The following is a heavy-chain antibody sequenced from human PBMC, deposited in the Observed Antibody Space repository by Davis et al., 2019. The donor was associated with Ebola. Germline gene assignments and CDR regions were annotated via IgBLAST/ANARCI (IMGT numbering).Heavy chain of an antibody. D-gene: IGHD3-10*01. V-gene: IGHV2-70*17. Sequence: SGPTLVKPTQTLTLTCTFSGFSLTTREMCVSWVRQPPGGALEWLARIDWDDEKFYSTSLKTRLTISKDTTRNQVVLTMTNMDPVDTATYYCARVGFRSGNRAAEYIQHWGQGTLVTVSS. J-gene: IGHJ1*01. CDR3: ARVGFRSGNRAAEYIQH. CDR1: GFSLTTREMC. CDR2: IDWDDEK.